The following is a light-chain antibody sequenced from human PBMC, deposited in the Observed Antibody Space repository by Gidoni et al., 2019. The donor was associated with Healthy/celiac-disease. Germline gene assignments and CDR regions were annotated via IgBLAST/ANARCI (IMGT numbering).Light chain of an antibody. CDR3: QQRSNWPIT. J-gene: IGKJ5*01. CDR2: DAS. Sequence: EIVLTQSPTTLSLSPGARATLSCRASQSVSSYLAWYQQKPGQAPRLLIYDASNRATGIPARFSGSGSGTDFTLTISSREPEDFAVYYCQQRSNWPITFGQGTRLEIK. CDR1: QSVSSY. V-gene: IGKV3-11*01.